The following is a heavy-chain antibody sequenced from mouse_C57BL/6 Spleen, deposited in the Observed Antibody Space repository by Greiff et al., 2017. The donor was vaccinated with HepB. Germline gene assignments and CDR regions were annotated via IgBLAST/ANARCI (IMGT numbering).Heavy chain of an antibody. Sequence: QVQLKESGAELVRPGASVTLSCKASGYTFTDYEMHWVKQTPVHGLEWIGAIDPETGGTAYNQKFKGKAILTADKSSSTAYMELRSLTSEDSAVYYCTRGYDGYSYWGQGTLVTVSA. V-gene: IGHV1-15*01. CDR1: GYTFTDYE. J-gene: IGHJ3*01. CDR3: TRGYDGYSY. D-gene: IGHD2-3*01. CDR2: IDPETGGT.